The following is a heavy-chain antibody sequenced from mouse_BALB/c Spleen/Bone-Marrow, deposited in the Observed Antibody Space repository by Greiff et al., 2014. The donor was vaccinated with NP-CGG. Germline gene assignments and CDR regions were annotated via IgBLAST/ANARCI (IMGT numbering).Heavy chain of an antibody. V-gene: IGHV1S81*02. D-gene: IGHD1-2*01. J-gene: IGHJ4*01. CDR2: INPSNGGT. CDR1: GYTFTSYY. Sequence: VQLQQSGAELVKPGASVKLSCKASGYTFTSYYMYWVKQRPGQGLEWIGEINPSNGGTNFNEKFKSKATLTGDKSSSTAYMQLSSLTAEDSAVYYCTRRLRLRGTNAMDYWGQGASGTCSS. CDR3: TRRLRLRGTNAMDY.